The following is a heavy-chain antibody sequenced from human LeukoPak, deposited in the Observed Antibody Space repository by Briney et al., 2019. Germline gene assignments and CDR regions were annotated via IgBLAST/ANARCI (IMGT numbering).Heavy chain of an antibody. V-gene: IGHV4-59*01. CDR1: GGSISSYY. D-gene: IGHD2/OR15-2a*01. CDR3: ARREIGEYYFDY. J-gene: IGHJ4*02. CDR2: IYYSGST. Sequence: SENLSLTCTVSGGSISSYYWSWIRQPPGKGLEWIGYIYYSGSTNYNPSLKSRVTISVDTSRNQFSLKLSSVTAADTAVYYCARREIGEYYFDYWGQGTLVTVSS.